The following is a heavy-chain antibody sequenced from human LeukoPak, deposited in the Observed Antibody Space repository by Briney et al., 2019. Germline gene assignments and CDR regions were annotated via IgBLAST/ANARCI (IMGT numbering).Heavy chain of an antibody. V-gene: IGHV4-39*07. CDR2: IYYSGST. CDR3: ARGGREPISWGVIIILDY. Sequence: SETLSLTCTVSGGSISSSSYYWGWIRQPPGKGLEWIGSIYYSGSTYYNPSLKSRVTLSVDTSKNQFSLKLSSVTAADTAVYYCARGGREPISWGVIIILDYWGQGTLVTVSS. CDR1: GGSISSSSYY. J-gene: IGHJ4*02. D-gene: IGHD3-10*01.